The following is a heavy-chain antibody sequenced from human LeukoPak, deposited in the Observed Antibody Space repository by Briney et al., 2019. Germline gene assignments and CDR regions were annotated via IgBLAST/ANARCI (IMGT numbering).Heavy chain of an antibody. CDR1: GFTFSSYA. Sequence: PGGSLRLSCAASGFTFSSYAMSWVRQAPGKGLEWVSAISGSGGSTYYADSVKGRFTSSRDIAKNSVYLQMNSLRAEDTAIYYCARDSDSSGWLDYYMDVWGRGTTVTISS. CDR2: ISGSGGST. CDR3: ARDSDSSGWLDYYMDV. V-gene: IGHV3-23*01. J-gene: IGHJ6*03. D-gene: IGHD6-19*01.